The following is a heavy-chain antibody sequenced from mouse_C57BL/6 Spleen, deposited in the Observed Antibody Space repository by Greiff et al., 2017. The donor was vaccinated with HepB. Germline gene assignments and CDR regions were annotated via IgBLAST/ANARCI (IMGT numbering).Heavy chain of an antibody. CDR1: GYAFSSSW. Sequence: QVQLKESGPELVKPGASVKISCKASGYAFSSSWMNWVKQRPGKGLEWIGRIYPGDGDTNYNGKFKGKATLTADKSSSTAYMQLSSLTSEDSAVYFCARYGYDGFYAMDYWGQGTSVTVSS. V-gene: IGHV1-82*01. CDR2: IYPGDGDT. CDR3: ARYGYDGFYAMDY. J-gene: IGHJ4*01. D-gene: IGHD2-2*01.